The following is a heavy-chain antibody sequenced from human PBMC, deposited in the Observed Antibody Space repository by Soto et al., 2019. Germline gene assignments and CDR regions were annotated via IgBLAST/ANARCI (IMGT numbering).Heavy chain of an antibody. J-gene: IGHJ4*02. CDR1: GFTFSSYW. CDR2: INSDGSSA. Sequence: GSLRLSCAASGFTFSSYWMHWVRQAPGKGLVWVSRINSDGSSASYADSVKGRFTISRDNAKNTLYLQMNSLRAEDTAVYYCARDQRSGSYIEDHPFDYWGQGTLVTVSS. V-gene: IGHV3-74*01. D-gene: IGHD1-26*01. CDR3: ARDQRSGSYIEDHPFDY.